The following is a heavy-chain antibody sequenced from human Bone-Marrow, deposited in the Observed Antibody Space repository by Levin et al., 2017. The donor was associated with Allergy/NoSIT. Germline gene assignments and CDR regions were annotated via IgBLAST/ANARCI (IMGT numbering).Heavy chain of an antibody. CDR3: VKESGKLEPSYHDYHGMDV. CDR2: ISASGDST. Sequence: GESLKISCAASGFIFSNYAMSWVRQAPGKGLEWVSSISASGDSTYYADSVTGRFTISRDNSKNTVYLQTNTLRGEDAALYYCVKESGKLEPSYHDYHGMDVWGQGTTVTVSS. V-gene: IGHV3-23*01. J-gene: IGHJ6*02. D-gene: IGHD1-1*01. CDR1: GFIFSNYA.